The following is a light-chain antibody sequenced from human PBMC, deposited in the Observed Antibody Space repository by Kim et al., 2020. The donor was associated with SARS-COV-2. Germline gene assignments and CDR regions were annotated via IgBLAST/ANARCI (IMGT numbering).Light chain of an antibody. J-gene: IGLJ3*02. V-gene: IGLV3-19*01. CDR2: SKN. Sequence: VALGQTVTITCQADSLRNWHGSWFQQKPGQAPRLVIYSKNNRPSGIPDRFSGFTSGDTASLTITGAQAEDEADYYCNCRDNSHNVMFGGGTQLTVL. CDR1: SLRNWH. CDR3: NCRDNSHNVM.